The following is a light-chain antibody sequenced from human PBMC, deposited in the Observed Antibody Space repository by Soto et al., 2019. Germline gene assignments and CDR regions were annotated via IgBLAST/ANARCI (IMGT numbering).Light chain of an antibody. CDR1: QSISSC. CDR2: AAS. J-gene: IGKJ1*01. V-gene: IGKV1-39*01. CDR3: QQIYVAPVT. Sequence: DIQMTQSPSSLSASVGDRVTITCRASQSISSCLNWYQQKPGKAPKLLIYAASNLQSGVPSRFSGSESATDFILPISSLQPEDFATYYCQQIYVAPVTFGQGTKVEIK.